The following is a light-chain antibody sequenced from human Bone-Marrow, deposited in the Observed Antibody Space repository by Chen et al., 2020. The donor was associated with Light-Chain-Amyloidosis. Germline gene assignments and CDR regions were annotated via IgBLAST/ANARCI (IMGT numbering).Light chain of an antibody. Sequence: NFMLTQPHSVSESPGKTVTISCTRSSGTIASNYVHWYQQRPGSAPIIVIYEDNQRPSGVPDRFSGSIDTSSHSASLTISALKTDDEADYYSQSYDNNYSVVFGGGTKLTVL. CDR2: EDN. V-gene: IGLV6-57*04. J-gene: IGLJ2*01. CDR3: QSYDNNYSVV. CDR1: SGTIASNY.